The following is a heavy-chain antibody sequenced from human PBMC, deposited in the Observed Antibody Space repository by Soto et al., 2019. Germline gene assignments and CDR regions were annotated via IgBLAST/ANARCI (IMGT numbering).Heavy chain of an antibody. J-gene: IGHJ2*01. D-gene: IGHD1-1*01. CDR1: GFAFQNHG. V-gene: IGHV3-20*01. Sequence: EVQLVESGGSGIRPGGSLRLSCAASGFAFQNHGMAWVRQVPGKGLEWVAGISGSGVNAGYADSVKGRFTISRDNGDNSLYLEINNLGVEDTALYHCARKPHWQYWYFDLWGRGTLVTVSS. CDR3: ARKPHWQYWYFDL. CDR2: ISGSGVNA.